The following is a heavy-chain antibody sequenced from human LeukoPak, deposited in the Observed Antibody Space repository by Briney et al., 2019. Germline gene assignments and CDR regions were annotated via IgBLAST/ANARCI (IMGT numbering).Heavy chain of an antibody. CDR1: GFSIDRYA. J-gene: IGHJ4*02. Sequence: PGGSLRLSCTGSGFSIDRYAIHWVRQASGKGLEWVSGMSWNGNSIGYADSVKGRFTISRDNAKNSLYLHMNSLRPEDTALYYCAKAPNSWYYFDYWGQGTLVTVPS. CDR2: MSWNGNSI. D-gene: IGHD4-11*01. V-gene: IGHV3-9*01. CDR3: AKAPNSWYYFDY.